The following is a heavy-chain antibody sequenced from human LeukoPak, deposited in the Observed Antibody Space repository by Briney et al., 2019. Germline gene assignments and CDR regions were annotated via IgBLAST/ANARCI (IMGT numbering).Heavy chain of an antibody. Sequence: GGSLRLSCAASGFIFTSYSMNWVRQAPGKGLEWVSYISSSSSTIYCADSVKGRFTISRDNAKNSLYLQMNSLRAEDTAVYYCARQRAGFTVTTSDYWGQGTLVTVSS. CDR1: GFIFTSYS. CDR3: ARQRAGFTVTTSDY. J-gene: IGHJ4*02. CDR2: ISSSSSTI. V-gene: IGHV3-48*01. D-gene: IGHD4-17*01.